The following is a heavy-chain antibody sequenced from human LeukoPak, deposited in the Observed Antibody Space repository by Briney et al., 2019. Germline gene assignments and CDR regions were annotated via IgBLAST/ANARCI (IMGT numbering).Heavy chain of an antibody. D-gene: IGHD5-18*01. J-gene: IGHJ4*02. Sequence: GRSLRLSCAASGFTFSSYAMHWVRQAPGKGLEWVAVISYDGSNKYYADSVKGRFTISRDNSKNTLYLQMNSLRAEDTAVYYCARSGYSYGLDYWGQGTLVTVSS. CDR1: GFTFSSYA. V-gene: IGHV3-30-3*01. CDR3: ARSGYSYGLDY. CDR2: ISYDGSNK.